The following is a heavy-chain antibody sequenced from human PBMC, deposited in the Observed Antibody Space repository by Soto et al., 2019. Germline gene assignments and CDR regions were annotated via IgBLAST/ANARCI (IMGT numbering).Heavy chain of an antibody. CDR2: INSDGSMT. V-gene: IGHV3-74*01. Sequence: EVQLVESGGGLVQPGGSLRLSCAASGFTCSRYWMHWVRQAPGEGLMWVSRINSDGSMTSYADSVKGRFTISRDNAKNTVYLHMNSLRAEDTARYYCVRGKDQHNTLTYSYYDQWGQGTLVTVSS. D-gene: IGHD4-4*01. CDR1: GFTCSRYW. CDR3: VRGKDQHNTLTYSYYDQ. J-gene: IGHJ4*02.